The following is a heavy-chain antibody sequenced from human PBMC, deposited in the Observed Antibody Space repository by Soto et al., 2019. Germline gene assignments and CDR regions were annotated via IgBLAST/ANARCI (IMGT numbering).Heavy chain of an antibody. D-gene: IGHD1-26*01. Sequence: QVQLVQSGAELRKPGASVKVSCKASGYTFTDSYLTWVRQAPGRGLEWVGWISPYNGQTNYAQKLQGRVTMTTDTSTSPVYMELRSLRPDDTAVYYCTRGGGAHYRFDPWGQGTLVTVSS. J-gene: IGHJ5*02. V-gene: IGHV1-18*01. CDR2: ISPYNGQT. CDR3: TRGGGAHYRFDP. CDR1: GYTFTDSY.